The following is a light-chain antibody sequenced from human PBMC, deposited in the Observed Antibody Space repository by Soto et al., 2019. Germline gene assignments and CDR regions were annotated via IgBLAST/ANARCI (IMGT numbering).Light chain of an antibody. J-gene: IGLJ2*01. CDR3: SSYTSSSTRV. Sequence: QSALTQPASVSGSPGQSITISCTGTSSDVGSYNYVSWYQQHPGKAPKLMIYDVSARPSGVSNRFSGSKSGNTASLTISGLQADDEADYYCSSYTSSSTRVFGGGTKVTVL. CDR1: SSDVGSYNY. V-gene: IGLV2-14*03. CDR2: DVS.